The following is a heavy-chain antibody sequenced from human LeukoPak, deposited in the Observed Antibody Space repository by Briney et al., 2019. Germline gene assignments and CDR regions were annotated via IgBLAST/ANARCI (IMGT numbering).Heavy chain of an antibody. J-gene: IGHJ5*02. D-gene: IGHD5-18*01. V-gene: IGHV4-59*01. CDR3: ARATSGYSYGYWFDP. CDR2: IYYSGST. CDR1: GGSISSYY. Sequence: PSETLSLTCTVSGGSISSYYWSWIRQPPGKGLEWIGYIYYSGSTNYNPSLKSRATISVDTSKNQFSLKLSSVTAADTAVYYCARATSGYSYGYWFDPWGQGTLVTVSS.